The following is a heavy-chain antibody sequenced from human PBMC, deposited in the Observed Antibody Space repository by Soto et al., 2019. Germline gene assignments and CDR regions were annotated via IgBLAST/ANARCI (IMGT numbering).Heavy chain of an antibody. D-gene: IGHD3-16*01. Sequence: EVQLVESGGGLAQPGGSLRLSCAASGFTFSDYDMNWVRQAPGKGLEWVSYISRFGSTIYYADSVKGRFTISRDNAENSLYMQMNSLRDDDTAVYYCARDFGYDVVWGQGTTVSVSS. CDR3: ARDFGYDVV. V-gene: IGHV3-48*02. CDR2: ISRFGSTI. CDR1: GFTFSDYD. J-gene: IGHJ6*02.